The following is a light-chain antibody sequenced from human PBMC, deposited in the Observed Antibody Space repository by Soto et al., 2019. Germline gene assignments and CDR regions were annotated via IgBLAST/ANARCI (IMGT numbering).Light chain of an antibody. J-gene: IGKJ1*01. CDR2: DAS. V-gene: IGKV1-5*01. Sequence: IQMTPSPFPLSASLGGRSTNTCRASQSISNWLAWYQEKPGKAPKLLIYDASSLESGVPSRFSGSRSGTEFTLTISSLQPGDFATYYCQQYNNYPWTFGQGTKVDIK. CDR3: QQYNNYPWT. CDR1: QSISNW.